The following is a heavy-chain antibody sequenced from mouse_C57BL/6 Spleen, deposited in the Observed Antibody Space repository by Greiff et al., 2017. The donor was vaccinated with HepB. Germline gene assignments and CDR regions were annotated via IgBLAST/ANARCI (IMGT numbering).Heavy chain of an antibody. CDR3: ARGETGQATAL. V-gene: IGHV1-53*01. CDR2: INPSTGGT. J-gene: IGHJ4*01. D-gene: IGHD3-2*02. Sequence: VQLQQSGTELVKPGASVKLSCKASGYTFTSYWMHWVKQRPGQGLAWIGNINPSTGGTNYNEKFKSKATLTVDKSSSTAYMQLSSLSTEDAAVYYCARGETGQATALWGQGTSVTVSS. CDR1: GYTFTSYW.